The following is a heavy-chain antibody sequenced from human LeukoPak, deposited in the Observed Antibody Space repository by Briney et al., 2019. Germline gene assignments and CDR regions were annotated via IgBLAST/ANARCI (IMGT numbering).Heavy chain of an antibody. CDR1: GFTFSSYG. CDR3: ASGQWSSGWGIFDY. V-gene: IGHV3-30*03. J-gene: IGHJ4*02. CDR2: ILYDSSNT. Sequence: AGSLRLSCAASGFTFSSYGMHWVRQPPGKGLKGVAVILYDSSNTYYADSLKGRFTISRDNSKNTLYLQMNSLRAEDTAVYYCASGQWSSGWGIFDYWGQGTLVTVSS. D-gene: IGHD6-19*01.